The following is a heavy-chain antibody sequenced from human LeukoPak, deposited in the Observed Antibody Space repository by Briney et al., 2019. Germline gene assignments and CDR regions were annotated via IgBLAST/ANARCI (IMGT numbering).Heavy chain of an antibody. CDR2: INHSGST. CDR3: ARGIYDYVWGSYRWRYYFDY. Sequence: KPSETLSLTCAVYGGSFSAYFWTWIRQPPGNGLEWIGEINHSGSTNYNPSLKSRVTISVDTSKNQFSLKLSSVTAADTAVYYCARGIYDYVWGSYRWRYYFDYWGQGTLVTVSS. D-gene: IGHD3-16*02. CDR1: GGSFSAYF. J-gene: IGHJ4*02. V-gene: IGHV4-34*01.